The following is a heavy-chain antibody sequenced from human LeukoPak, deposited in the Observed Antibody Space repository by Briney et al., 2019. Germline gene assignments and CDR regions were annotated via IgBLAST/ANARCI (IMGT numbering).Heavy chain of an antibody. CDR3: ARGDVVVPAAMS. V-gene: IGHV1-69*05. CDR2: IIPIFGTA. J-gene: IGHJ4*02. D-gene: IGHD2-2*01. CDR1: GGTFSSYA. Sequence: GASVKVSCKASGGTFSSYAISWVRQAPGQGLEWMGGIIPIFGTANYAQKFQGRVTITTDESTSTAYMELSSLRSEDTAVYYCARGDVVVPAAMSWGQGTLVTVSS.